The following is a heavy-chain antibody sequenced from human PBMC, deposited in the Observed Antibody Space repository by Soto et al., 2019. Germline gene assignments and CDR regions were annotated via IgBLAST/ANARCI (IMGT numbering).Heavy chain of an antibody. D-gene: IGHD4-17*01. J-gene: IGHJ5*02. CDR3: VRSTYGDDYRWFDR. CDR1: GGSFSGYY. V-gene: IGHV4-34*01. CDR2: INHSGRP. Sequence: QVQLQQWGAGLLKPSATLSLTCAVSGGSFSGYYWSWIRQPPGKGLEGIGEINHSGRPHYNPSRKSRATIAVETSKNQFSLKLSSLTAAATAVYCGVRSTYGDDYRWFDRWGHGTLVTVSS.